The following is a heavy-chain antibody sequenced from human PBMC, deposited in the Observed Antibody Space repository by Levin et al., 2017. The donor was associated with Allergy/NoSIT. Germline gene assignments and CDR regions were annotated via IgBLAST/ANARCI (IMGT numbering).Heavy chain of an antibody. CDR3: ARDWTTAAPGGGHYYYGMDG. J-gene: IGHJ6*02. V-gene: IGHV4-59*01. Sequence: LSLPFPFSFFSLPPSSFLFLLPPPFPFLSFLFSLSSLFLTNYNPSLQSRLTISVDASKNQFSLKLTSVTAADSAMYYCARDWTTAAPGGGHYYYGMDGWGQGTTVTVSS. CDR2: LSSLFLT. CDR1: FFSLPPSS. D-gene: IGHD3/OR15-3a*01.